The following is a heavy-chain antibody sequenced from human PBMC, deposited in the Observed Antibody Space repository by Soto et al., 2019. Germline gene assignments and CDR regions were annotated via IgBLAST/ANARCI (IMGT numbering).Heavy chain of an antibody. CDR3: ARENSSSGRYFDY. J-gene: IGHJ4*02. D-gene: IGHD6-6*01. CDR1: GFTFSSYW. Sequence: GGSLRLSCAASGFTFSSYWMHWVRQAPGKGLVWVSRINSDGSSTNYADSVKGRFTISRDNAKNTLPLQMNSLRAEDTAVYYCARENSSSGRYFDYWGQGTLVTVSS. V-gene: IGHV3-74*01. CDR2: INSDGSST.